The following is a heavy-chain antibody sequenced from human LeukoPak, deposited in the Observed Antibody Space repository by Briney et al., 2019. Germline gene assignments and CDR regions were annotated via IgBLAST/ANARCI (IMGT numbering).Heavy chain of an antibody. CDR3: ARGFEYSSNWHENWFDP. J-gene: IGHJ5*02. Sequence: GASVKVSCKASGYTFTRYAVNWVRQAPGQGLEWMGWINTNTGNPTYAQGFTGRFVFSLDTSVSTAYLQISTLKAEDTAVYYCARGFEYSSNWHENWFDPWGQGTLVTVSS. D-gene: IGHD6-13*01. CDR1: GYTFTRYA. CDR2: INTNTGNP. V-gene: IGHV7-4-1*02.